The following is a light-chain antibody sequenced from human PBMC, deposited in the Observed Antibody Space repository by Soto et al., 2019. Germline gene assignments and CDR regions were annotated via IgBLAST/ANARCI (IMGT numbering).Light chain of an antibody. Sequence: QSALTQPASVSGSPGQSITISCTGTSGDVGSYNLVSWYQQHPGKAPKLMIYEGSKRPSGVSNRFSGSKSGNTASLTISGLQAEDEADYYCCSYAGSRVVFGRGTNLTVL. J-gene: IGLJ2*01. CDR2: EGS. CDR3: CSYAGSRVV. V-gene: IGLV2-23*01. CDR1: SGDVGSYNL.